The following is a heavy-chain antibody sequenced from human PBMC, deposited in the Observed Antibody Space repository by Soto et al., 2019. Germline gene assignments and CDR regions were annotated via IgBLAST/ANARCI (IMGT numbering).Heavy chain of an antibody. CDR1: GFTFSSAW. V-gene: IGHV3-15*01. CDR2: IKSTTDGGTA. J-gene: IGHJ5*02. Sequence: GGSLRLSCAASGFTFSSAWMSWVRQAPGKGLEWVGRIKSTTDGGTADYGAPVKGRFTISRDDSKKTLYLQMNSLKIEDTAMYYCITYMAVVGTANDPWGQGTLVTVSS. D-gene: IGHD2-15*01. CDR3: ITYMAVVGTANDP.